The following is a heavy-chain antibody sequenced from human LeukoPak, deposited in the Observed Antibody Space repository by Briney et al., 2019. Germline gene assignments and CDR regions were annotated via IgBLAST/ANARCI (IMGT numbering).Heavy chain of an antibody. CDR2: IYYSGST. CDR3: ASGGDFTYDAFDI. J-gene: IGHJ3*02. V-gene: IGHV4-61*01. D-gene: IGHD2-21*02. CDR1: GGSISSSSYY. Sequence: SETLSLTCTVSGGSISSSSYYWSWIRQPPGKGLEWIGYIYYSGSTNYNPSLKSRVTISVDTSKNQFSLKLSSVTAADTAVYYCASGGDFTYDAFDIWGQGTMVTVSS.